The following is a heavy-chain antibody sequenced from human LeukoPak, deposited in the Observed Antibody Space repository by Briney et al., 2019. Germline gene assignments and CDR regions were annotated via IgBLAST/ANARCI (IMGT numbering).Heavy chain of an antibody. V-gene: IGHV1-18*01. J-gene: IGHJ4*02. CDR3: ARVEDYYDSSGYYYFDY. D-gene: IGHD3-22*01. CDR2: IRAYNGNT. CDR1: GYTFTSYG. Sequence: ASVKVSCKASGYTFTSYGISWVRQAPGQGLEWMGWIRAYNGNTNYAQKLQGRVTMTTDTSTSTAYMELRSLRSDDTAVYYCARVEDYYDSSGYYYFDYWGQGTLVTVSS.